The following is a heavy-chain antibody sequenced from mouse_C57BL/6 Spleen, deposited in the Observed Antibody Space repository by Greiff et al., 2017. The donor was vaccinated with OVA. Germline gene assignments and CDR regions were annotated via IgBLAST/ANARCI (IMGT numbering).Heavy chain of an antibody. J-gene: IGHJ3*01. Sequence: VQLVESGAELVKPGASVKMSCKASGYTFTTYPIEWMKQNHGKSLEWIGNFHPYNDDTKYNEKFKGKATLTVEKSSSTVYLELSRLTSDDSAVYYCARRGYYGSNAWFAYWGQGTLVTVSA. CDR1: GYTFTTYP. D-gene: IGHD1-1*01. CDR3: ARRGYYGSNAWFAY. V-gene: IGHV1-47*01. CDR2: FHPYNDDT.